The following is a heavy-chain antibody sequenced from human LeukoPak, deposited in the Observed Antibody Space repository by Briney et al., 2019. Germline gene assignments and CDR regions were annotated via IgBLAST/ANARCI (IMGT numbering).Heavy chain of an antibody. D-gene: IGHD6-13*01. Sequence: ASVKVSCKASGGTFSSYAISWVRQAPGQGLEWMGRINPNSGGTNYAQKFQGRVTMTRDTSISTAYMELSRLRSDDTAVYYCARESSSWGDYWGQGTLVTVSS. V-gene: IGHV1-2*06. CDR2: INPNSGGT. CDR1: GGTFSSYA. CDR3: ARESSSWGDY. J-gene: IGHJ4*02.